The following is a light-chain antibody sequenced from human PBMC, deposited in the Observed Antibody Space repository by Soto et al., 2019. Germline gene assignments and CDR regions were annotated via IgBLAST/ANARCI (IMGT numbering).Light chain of an antibody. V-gene: IGKV3-15*01. CDR3: QQYNNWPHWT. CDR2: GAS. Sequence: EIVMTQSPATLSVSPGERATLSCRASQSVSSNLAWYQQNPGQAPRLLIYGASSRATGIPARFSGSGSGTEFTLTISSLQSEDFAVYYCQQYNNWPHWTFGQGTKVEIK. J-gene: IGKJ1*01. CDR1: QSVSSN.